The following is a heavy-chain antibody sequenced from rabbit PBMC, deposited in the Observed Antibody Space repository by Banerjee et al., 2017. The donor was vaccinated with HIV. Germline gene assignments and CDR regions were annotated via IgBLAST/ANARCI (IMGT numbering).Heavy chain of an antibody. D-gene: IGHD8-1*01. J-gene: IGHJ4*01. CDR3: ASGPGSSDRWYLKL. V-gene: IGHV1S45*01. Sequence: QEQLKETGGGLVQPGGSLTLSCKASGFSLSSYGVSWVRQAPGKGLEWIGCIYAGSSGSTYYASWAKGRFTISKTSSTTVTLQMTSLTAADTATYFCASGPGSSDRWYLKLWGPGTLVTVS. CDR1: GFSLSSYG. CDR2: IYAGSSGST.